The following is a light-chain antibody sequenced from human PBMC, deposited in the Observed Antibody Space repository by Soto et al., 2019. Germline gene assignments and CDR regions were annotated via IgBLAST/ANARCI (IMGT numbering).Light chain of an antibody. V-gene: IGKV3-11*01. CDR2: DAS. Sequence: EIVMTQSPGTLSVSPGERVTLSCRASQSVRNNLAWYQQKPGQGPRLLIYDASQRATGIPARFRGSGSGTDFTLSISSLEPEDFAVYYCQQRTDRPPWTFGQGTKVDIK. CDR1: QSVRNN. J-gene: IGKJ1*01. CDR3: QQRTDRPPWT.